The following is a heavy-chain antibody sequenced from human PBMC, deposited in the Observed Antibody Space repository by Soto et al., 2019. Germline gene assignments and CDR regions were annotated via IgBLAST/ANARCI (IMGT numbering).Heavy chain of an antibody. D-gene: IGHD3-3*01. Sequence: PSETLSLTCAVYGGSFSGYYWSWIRQPPGKGLEWIGEINHSGSTNYNPSLKSRVTISVDTSKNQFSLKLSSVTAADTAVYYCGRGRDYDFWSGYYRRWFDPWGQGTLVTVSS. CDR1: GGSFSGYY. CDR3: GRGRDYDFWSGYYRRWFDP. V-gene: IGHV4-34*01. CDR2: INHSGST. J-gene: IGHJ5*02.